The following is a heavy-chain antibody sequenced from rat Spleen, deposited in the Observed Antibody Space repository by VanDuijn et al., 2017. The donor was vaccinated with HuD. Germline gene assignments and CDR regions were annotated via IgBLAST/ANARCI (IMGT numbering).Heavy chain of an antibody. CDR3: TSEPGYNSYFAY. Sequence: EAQLVESGGGLVQPGKSLKLSCAASGFTFSDYAMTWVRQAPPKGLEWVATISYDGSNSYYRDSVKGRFTISRDNARSSLYLHMDSLRSEDTASYYCTSEPGYNSYFAYWGQGVMVTVSS. J-gene: IGHJ2*01. D-gene: IGHD1-4*01. V-gene: IGHV5-20*01. CDR1: GFTFSDYA. CDR2: ISYDGSNS.